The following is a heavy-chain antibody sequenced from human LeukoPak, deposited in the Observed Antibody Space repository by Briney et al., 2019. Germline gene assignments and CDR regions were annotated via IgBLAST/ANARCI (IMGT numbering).Heavy chain of an antibody. Sequence: SVKVSCKASGGTFSSYAISWVRQAPGQGLEWMGGTIPIFGTANYAQKFQGRVTITADESTSTAYMELSSLRSEDTAVYYCARDGEYGDYVGYWGQGTLVTVSS. J-gene: IGHJ4*02. CDR3: ARDGEYGDYVGY. CDR1: GGTFSSYA. D-gene: IGHD4-17*01. CDR2: TIPIFGTA. V-gene: IGHV1-69*13.